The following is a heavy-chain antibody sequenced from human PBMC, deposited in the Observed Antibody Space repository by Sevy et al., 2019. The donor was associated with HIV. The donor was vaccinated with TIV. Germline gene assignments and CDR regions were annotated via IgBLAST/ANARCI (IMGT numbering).Heavy chain of an antibody. J-gene: IGHJ6*02. D-gene: IGHD2-15*01. V-gene: IGHV1-18*01. Sequence: ASVKVSCKSSGYSFRNYGISWVRQAPGQGLEWMGWISAYYGDTDCAQNFQGRLTMTTDTSTSTAYMELRSLRSDDTAVYFCARKDFVSDRHFYSGMDVWGQGTTVTVSS. CDR1: GYSFRNYG. CDR2: ISAYYGDT. CDR3: ARKDFVSDRHFYSGMDV.